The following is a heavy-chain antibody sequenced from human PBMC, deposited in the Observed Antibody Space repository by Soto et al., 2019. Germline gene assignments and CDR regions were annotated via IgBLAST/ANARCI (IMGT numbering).Heavy chain of an antibody. D-gene: IGHD1-26*01. CDR3: ARGYDGELGP. V-gene: IGHV4-30-2*01. CDR2: IYHSGST. Sequence: PSETLSLTCAVSGGSISSGGYSWSWIRQPPGKGLEWIGYIYHSGSTYYNPSLKSRVTISVDRSKNQFSLKLSSVTAADTAVYYCARGYDGELGPWGQGTLVTVSS. CDR1: GGSISSGGYS. J-gene: IGHJ5*02.